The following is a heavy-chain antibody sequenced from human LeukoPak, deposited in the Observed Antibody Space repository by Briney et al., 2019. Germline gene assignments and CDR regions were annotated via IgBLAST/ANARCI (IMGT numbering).Heavy chain of an antibody. V-gene: IGHV1-2*02. Sequence: ASVPVSYKASGYTFTDYYMHWVRQAPGQGLGWMGWINPNNGGTNYAQKFQGRVTMSRDTSISTAYMELSRLRSDDTAVYYCARERILLWFGESNDAFDIWGQGTMVTVSS. CDR1: GYTFTDYY. CDR2: INPNNGGT. CDR3: ARERILLWFGESNDAFDI. J-gene: IGHJ3*02. D-gene: IGHD3-10*01.